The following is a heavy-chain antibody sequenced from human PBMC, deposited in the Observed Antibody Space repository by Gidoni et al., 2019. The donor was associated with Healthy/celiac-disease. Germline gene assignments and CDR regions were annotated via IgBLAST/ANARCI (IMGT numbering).Heavy chain of an antibody. Sequence: QVQLQQWGAGLSKPSETLSLTCAVYGGSFSGYSWSWIRQPPGKGLEWIGEINHSGSTNYNPSLKSRVTISVDTSKSQFSLKLSSVTAADTAVYYCARGPFDYWGQGTLVTVSS. J-gene: IGHJ4*02. CDR1: GGSFSGYS. V-gene: IGHV4-34*01. CDR3: ARGPFDY. CDR2: INHSGST.